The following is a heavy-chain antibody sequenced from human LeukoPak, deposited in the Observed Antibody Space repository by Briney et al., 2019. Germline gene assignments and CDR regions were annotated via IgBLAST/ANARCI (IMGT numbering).Heavy chain of an antibody. CDR2: IHYSGST. J-gene: IGHJ3*02. D-gene: IGHD1-1*01. Sequence: PSETLSLTCTVSGGSISSYYWSWIRQPPGKGLEWIGYIHYSGSTNYNPSLKSRVTISVDTSKNQFSLKLSSVTAADTAVYYCARAVHDGAFDIWGQGTMVTVSS. CDR3: ARAVHDGAFDI. V-gene: IGHV4-59*01. CDR1: GGSISSYY.